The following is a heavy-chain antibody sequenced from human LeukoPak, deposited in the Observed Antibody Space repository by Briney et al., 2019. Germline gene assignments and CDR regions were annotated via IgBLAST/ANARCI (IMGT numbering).Heavy chain of an antibody. D-gene: IGHD1-26*01. V-gene: IGHV4-4*07. J-gene: IGHJ4*02. CDR3: ARELSGSYRDPGGAGFDY. CDR1: GGSIIGYY. CDR2: IYSSGSS. Sequence: SETLSLTCTVSGGSIIGYYWSWIRQPAGKGLEWIGRIYSSGSSNYNPSLKSRVTISVDTSKNQFSLKLSSVTAADTAVYYCARELSGSYRDPGGAGFDYWGQGTLVTVSS.